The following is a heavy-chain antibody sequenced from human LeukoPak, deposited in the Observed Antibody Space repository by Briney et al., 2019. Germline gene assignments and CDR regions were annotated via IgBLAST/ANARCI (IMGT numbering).Heavy chain of an antibody. CDR3: ARDGLYGTELYYFDY. D-gene: IGHD2-2*02. V-gene: IGHV3-66*01. J-gene: IGHJ4*02. CDR2: IYSGGST. CDR1: GFTVSSNY. Sequence: QPGGSLRLSCAASGFTVSSNYMSWVRQAPGKGLEWVSVIYSGGSTYYADSVKGRFTISRDNSKNTLYLQMNSLRAEDTAVYYYARDGLYGTELYYFDYWGQGTLVTVSS.